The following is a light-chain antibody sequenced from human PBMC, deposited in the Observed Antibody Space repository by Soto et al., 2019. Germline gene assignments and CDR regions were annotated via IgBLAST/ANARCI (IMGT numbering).Light chain of an antibody. Sequence: EIVLTQSPGTLSLSPGEKATISCRASQSFSSSYLAWYQQKPGQAPRLLIYGASSRATGIPDRFSGSGSGTDFTLTISRLEPEDFALYYCQQYGSSRTFGQGTKVDIK. CDR3: QQYGSSRT. CDR2: GAS. CDR1: QSFSSSY. J-gene: IGKJ1*01. V-gene: IGKV3-20*01.